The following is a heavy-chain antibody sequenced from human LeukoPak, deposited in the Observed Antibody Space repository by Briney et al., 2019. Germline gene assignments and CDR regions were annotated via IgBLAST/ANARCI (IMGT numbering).Heavy chain of an antibody. CDR3: AKEIYYDSSAFFDY. Sequence: PGGSLRLSCAASGFSFRSYGIHWVRQAPGKGLEWVAVIGSDGSRKYYADSVKGRFTISRDNSKNTLYLQMNSLRTEDTAMYFCAKEIYYDSSAFFDYWGQGTLVTVSS. J-gene: IGHJ4*02. CDR1: GFSFRSYG. V-gene: IGHV3-30*18. CDR2: IGSDGSRK. D-gene: IGHD3-22*01.